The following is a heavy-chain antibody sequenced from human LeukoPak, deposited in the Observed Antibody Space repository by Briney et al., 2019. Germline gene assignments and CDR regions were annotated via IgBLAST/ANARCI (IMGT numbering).Heavy chain of an antibody. CDR3: AKDWDYYGSGSYSD. Sequence: GGSLRLSCAASGFTFDDYTMHWVRQAPGKGLEWVSLISWDGGSTYYADSVKGRFTISRDNSKNTLYLQMNSLRAEDTAVYYCAKDWDYYGSGSYSDWGQGTRVTVSS. D-gene: IGHD3-10*01. CDR1: GFTFDDYT. J-gene: IGHJ4*02. CDR2: ISWDGGST. V-gene: IGHV3-43*01.